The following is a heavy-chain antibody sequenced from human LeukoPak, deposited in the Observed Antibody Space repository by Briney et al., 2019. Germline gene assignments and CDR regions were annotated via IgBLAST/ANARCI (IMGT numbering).Heavy chain of an antibody. CDR1: GFTFSSYA. V-gene: IGHV3-23*01. D-gene: IGHD5-24*01. CDR3: AKGTPVEMATSSFFDY. CDR2: ISGSGGST. J-gene: IGHJ4*02. Sequence: GGSLRLSCAASGFTFSSYAMSWVRQAPGKGLEWVSAISGSGGSTYYADSVKGRFTISRDNSKNTLYLQMNSLRAEDTAVYYCAKGTPVEMATSSFFDYWGQGTLVTVSS.